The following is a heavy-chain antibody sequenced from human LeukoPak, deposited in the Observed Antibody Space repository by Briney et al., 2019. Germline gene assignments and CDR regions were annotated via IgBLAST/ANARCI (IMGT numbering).Heavy chain of an antibody. Sequence: PGGSLRLSCAASGFTFSNAWMSWVRQAPGKGLEWVSAISGSGGSTYYADSVKGRFTISRDNSKNTLYLQMNSLRAEDTAVYYCAKDKATAMDTRPHYWGQGTLVTVSS. J-gene: IGHJ4*02. D-gene: IGHD5-18*01. CDR1: GFTFSNAW. CDR2: ISGSGGST. V-gene: IGHV3-23*01. CDR3: AKDKATAMDTRPHY.